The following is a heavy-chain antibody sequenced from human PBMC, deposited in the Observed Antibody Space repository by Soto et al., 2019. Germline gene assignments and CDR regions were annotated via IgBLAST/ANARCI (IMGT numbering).Heavy chain of an antibody. V-gene: IGHV1-46*01. CDR2: INPRGGST. CDR1: GYTFTSYY. D-gene: IGHD5-12*01. J-gene: IGHJ6*02. CDR3: ARDRQMATIKYYYYGMDV. Sequence: ASVRVSCKASGYTFTSYYMHWVRQAPGQGLEWMGIINPRGGSTSYAQKFQGRVTMTRDTSTSTVYMELSSLRSEDTAVYYCARDRQMATIKYYYYGMDVWGQGTTVTVSS.